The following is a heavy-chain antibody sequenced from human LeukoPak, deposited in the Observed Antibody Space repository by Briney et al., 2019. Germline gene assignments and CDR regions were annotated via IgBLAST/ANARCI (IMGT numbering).Heavy chain of an antibody. Sequence: PGGSLRLSCAASGFTFSSYAMSWVRQAPGKGLEWVSAISGSGGSTYYADSVKGRFTISRDNSKNTLYLQMNSLRAEDTAVYYCAKVSIPIVVVSREDYMDVWGKGTTVTVSS. V-gene: IGHV3-23*01. D-gene: IGHD2-21*01. CDR3: AKVSIPIVVVSREDYMDV. CDR1: GFTFSSYA. CDR2: ISGSGGST. J-gene: IGHJ6*03.